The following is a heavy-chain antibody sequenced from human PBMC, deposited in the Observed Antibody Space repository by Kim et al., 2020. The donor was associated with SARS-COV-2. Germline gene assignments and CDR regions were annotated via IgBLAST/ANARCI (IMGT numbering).Heavy chain of an antibody. J-gene: IGHJ6*02. CDR1: GYTLTELS. Sequence: ASVKVSCKVSGYTLTELSMHWVRQAPGKGLEWMGGFDPEDGETIYAQKFQGRVTMTEDTSTDTAYMELSSLRSEDTAVYYCATSHPSSSGTYYYYGMDVWGQGTTVTVSS. D-gene: IGHD6-13*01. CDR3: ATSHPSSSGTYYYYGMDV. CDR2: FDPEDGET. V-gene: IGHV1-24*01.